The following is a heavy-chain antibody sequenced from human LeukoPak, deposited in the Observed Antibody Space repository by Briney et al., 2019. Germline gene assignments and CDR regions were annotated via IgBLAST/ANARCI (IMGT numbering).Heavy chain of an antibody. D-gene: IGHD3-10*01. J-gene: IGHJ2*01. V-gene: IGHV3-23*01. CDR3: AKSSSITIRRVAYPDWYFDL. Sequence: GGSLRLSCAASEFTFSSYAMNWVRQAPGKELEWVSAISGSGGSTYYTDSVKGRFTISRDNSKNTLYLQMNSLRAEDTAVYYCAKSSSITIRRVAYPDWYFDLWGRGTLVTVSS. CDR1: EFTFSSYA. CDR2: ISGSGGST.